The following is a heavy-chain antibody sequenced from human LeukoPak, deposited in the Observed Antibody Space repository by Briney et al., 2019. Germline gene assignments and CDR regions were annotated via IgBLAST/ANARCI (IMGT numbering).Heavy chain of an antibody. Sequence: SETLSLTCTVSGGSISSYYWSWIRQPPGKGLEWIGCIYYSGSTNYNPSLKSRVTISVDTSKNQFSLKLSSVTAADTAVYYCARVHGYCSSTSCYNWFDPWGQGTLVTVSS. CDR1: GGSISSYY. D-gene: IGHD2-2*01. CDR2: IYYSGST. V-gene: IGHV4-59*01. J-gene: IGHJ5*02. CDR3: ARVHGYCSSTSCYNWFDP.